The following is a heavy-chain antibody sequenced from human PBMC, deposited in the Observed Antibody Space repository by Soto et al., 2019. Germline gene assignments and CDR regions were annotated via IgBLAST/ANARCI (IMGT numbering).Heavy chain of an antibody. CDR1: AGTFRSYT. J-gene: IGHJ4*02. CDR2: TIPVLGIA. CDR3: ARLEGIAAV. Sequence: QVQLVQSGGEVKKHGSSVKVSCKASAGTFRSYTISWVRQAPGQGLEWMGRTIPVLGIANYAQKFQGRVTTNPHKSTRTAYMDLRSMRSEDTAVYSCARLEGIAAVWGQGTLVTVSS. D-gene: IGHD6-13*01. V-gene: IGHV1-69*02.